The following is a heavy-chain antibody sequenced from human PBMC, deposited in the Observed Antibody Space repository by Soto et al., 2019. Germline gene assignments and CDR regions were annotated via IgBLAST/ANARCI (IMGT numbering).Heavy chain of an antibody. J-gene: IGHJ6*02. CDR2: IDPSDSYT. V-gene: IGHV5-10-1*01. D-gene: IGHD5-18*01. Sequence: GESLKISCNGSGYSFTSYWISWVRQMPGKGLEWMGRIDPSDSYTNYSPSFQGHVTISADKSISTAYLQWSSLKASDTAMYYCASTSDTAMVIYYGMDVWGQGTTVTVSS. CDR3: ASTSDTAMVIYYGMDV. CDR1: GYSFTSYW.